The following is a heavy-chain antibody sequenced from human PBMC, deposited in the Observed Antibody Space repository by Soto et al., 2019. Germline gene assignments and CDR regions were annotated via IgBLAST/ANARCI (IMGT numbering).Heavy chain of an antibody. Sequence: QVQLQESGPGLVKPSETLSLTCTVSGGSVSSGSYYWSWIRQPPGKGLEWIGYIYYSGSTNYNPSLKSRVTISVDTSKNQFSLKLSSVTAADTAVYYCATQYTWNIGNIWGQGTMVTVSS. V-gene: IGHV4-61*01. CDR3: ATQYTWNIGNI. CDR1: GGSVSSGSYY. CDR2: IYYSGST. J-gene: IGHJ3*02. D-gene: IGHD1-20*01.